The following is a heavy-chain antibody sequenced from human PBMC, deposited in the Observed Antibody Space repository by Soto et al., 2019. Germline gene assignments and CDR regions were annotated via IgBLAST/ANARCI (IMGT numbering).Heavy chain of an antibody. CDR2: IYYRGST. J-gene: IGHJ4*02. CDR3: ARGGGITGTTDFDY. CDR1: GGSISSYY. V-gene: IGHV4-59*01. D-gene: IGHD1-20*01. Sequence: QVQLQDSGPGLVKPSETLSLTCTVSGGSISSYYWSWIRQPPGKGLEWIGYIYYRGSTNYNPSLKSRATILVDTSKIQFSLKLSSVTAADMAVYYCARGGGITGTTDFDYWGLGSLITVSS.